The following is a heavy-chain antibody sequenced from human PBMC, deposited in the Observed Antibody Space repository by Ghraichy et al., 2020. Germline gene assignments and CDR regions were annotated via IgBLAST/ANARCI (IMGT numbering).Heavy chain of an antibody. D-gene: IGHD6-13*01. Sequence: LSLTCASSGFTSSSYAMSWVRSATGKELDWVSAISGGGGSTHYADPVKGRFTISRDNSKNTPSLQMCSLRPEDTAVYYCAKSKGSWHYFVMVVWAQGTTVTVPS. V-gene: IGHV3-23*01. CDR1: GFTSSSYA. CDR2: ISGGGGST. CDR3: AKSKGSWHYFVMVV. J-gene: IGHJ6*02.